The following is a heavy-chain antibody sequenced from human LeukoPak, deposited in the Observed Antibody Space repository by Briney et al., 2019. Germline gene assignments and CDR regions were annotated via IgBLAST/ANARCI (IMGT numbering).Heavy chain of an antibody. V-gene: IGHV4-59*01. CDR3: ARVGIAAAGTYGWFDP. J-gene: IGHJ5*02. Sequence: SETLSLTCSVSGGSISLYYWSWIRQPPGKGLEWIGSIFYSGTTNYNPSLKSRLTISVDTSRQQFSLKLKSVTAADTAVYYCARVGIAAAGTYGWFDPWGQGTLVTVSS. CDR1: GGSISLYY. D-gene: IGHD6-13*01. CDR2: IFYSGTT.